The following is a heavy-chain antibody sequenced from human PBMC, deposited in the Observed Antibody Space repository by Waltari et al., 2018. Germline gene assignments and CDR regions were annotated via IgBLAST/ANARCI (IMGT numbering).Heavy chain of an antibody. CDR1: GFTFDDYA. D-gene: IGHD3-10*01. Sequence: EVQLVESGGGLVQPGRSLRLSCAASGFTFDDYAMHWVRQAPGKDLEWVSGISWNSGSIGYADSVKGRFTISRDNAKNSLYLQMNSLRAEDTALYYCAKDTYGSGSFDAFDIWGQGTMVTVSS. CDR2: ISWNSGSI. V-gene: IGHV3-9*01. J-gene: IGHJ3*02. CDR3: AKDTYGSGSFDAFDI.